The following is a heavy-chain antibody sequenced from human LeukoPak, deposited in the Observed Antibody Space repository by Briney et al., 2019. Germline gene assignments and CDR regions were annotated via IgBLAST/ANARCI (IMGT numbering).Heavy chain of an antibody. J-gene: IGHJ6*02. V-gene: IGHV3-33*01. D-gene: IGHD1-26*01. CDR2: IWYDGSAK. CDR1: GFTFSNYG. Sequence: GGSLRLSCAASGFTFSNYGMHWVRQAPGKGLGWVSGIWYDGSAKYYADSVKGRFTIYRDNSKNTLYLQMNSLRAEDTAVYYCARVVGATNYFYYYGMDVWGQGTTVTVSS. CDR3: ARVVGATNYFYYYGMDV.